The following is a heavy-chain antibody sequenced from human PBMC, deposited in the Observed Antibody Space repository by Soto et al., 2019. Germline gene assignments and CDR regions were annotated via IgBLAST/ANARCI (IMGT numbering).Heavy chain of an antibody. V-gene: IGHV3-7*01. Sequence: LRLSCAASGFTFSSYWMNWVRQAPGKGLEWVANIKQDGSEKYYVDSVKGRFTISRDNARNSLYLQMNSLRVEDTAVYYCARDWIINSWGRGTLVTVSS. J-gene: IGHJ4*02. CDR1: GFTFSSYW. CDR3: ARDWIINS. D-gene: IGHD3-10*01. CDR2: IKQDGSEK.